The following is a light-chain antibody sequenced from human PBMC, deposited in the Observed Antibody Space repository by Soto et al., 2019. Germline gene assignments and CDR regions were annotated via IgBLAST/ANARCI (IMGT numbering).Light chain of an antibody. CDR3: QQYNNWPPYT. Sequence: EIVMTQSPATLSVSPGERATLSCRAIQSVSSSYLAWYQRKPGQAPRLLLYGASTRATDIPARFSGSGSGTEFTLTISSLQSEDFAVYYCQQYNNWPPYTFGQGTKVDI. CDR2: GAS. J-gene: IGKJ1*01. V-gene: IGKV3-15*01. CDR1: QSVSSSY.